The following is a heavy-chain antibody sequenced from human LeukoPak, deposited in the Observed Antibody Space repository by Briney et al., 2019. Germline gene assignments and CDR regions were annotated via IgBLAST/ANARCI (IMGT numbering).Heavy chain of an antibody. CDR2: IRADGSIK. Sequence: GGSPRLSCAASGFTFSSYGMHWVRQAPGKGLEWVAFIRADGSIKYYADTVKGRFTISRENSKNTLYLQMSSLRAEDTAVYYCAKDHYYDSSGYSEYFQHWGQGTLVTVSS. CDR1: GFTFSSYG. D-gene: IGHD3-22*01. V-gene: IGHV3-30*02. CDR3: AKDHYYDSSGYSEYFQH. J-gene: IGHJ1*01.